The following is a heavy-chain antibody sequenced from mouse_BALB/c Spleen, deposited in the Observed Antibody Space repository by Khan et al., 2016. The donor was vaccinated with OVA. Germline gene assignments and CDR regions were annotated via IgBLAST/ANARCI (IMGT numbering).Heavy chain of an antibody. CDR1: GYTFTSYW. Sequence: QVQLQQPGAELVKAGASVKMSCKASGYTFTSYWMYWVNQRLGQGLEWFAETNPTNGRTYYNEKFKSKATLTVDKSSSTAYMLLSGPTFEDSAVYYCARIKKIVATYFDYWGQGTTLTVSS. CDR2: TNPTNGRT. J-gene: IGHJ2*01. D-gene: IGHD1-1*01. V-gene: IGHV1S81*02. CDR3: ARIKKIVATYFDY.